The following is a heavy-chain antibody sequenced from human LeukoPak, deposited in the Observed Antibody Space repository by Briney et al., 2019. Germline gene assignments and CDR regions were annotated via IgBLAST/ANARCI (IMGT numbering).Heavy chain of an antibody. J-gene: IGHJ6*02. CDR1: GGSISSGGYY. D-gene: IGHD4-11*01. CDR3: ARYRTVTTGDYYYGMDV. Sequence: SETLSLTCTVSGGSISSGGYYWSWIRQHPGKGLEWIGYTYYSGSTYYNPSLKSRVTISVDTSKNQFSLKLSSVTAADTAVYYCARYRTVTTGDYYYGMDVWGQGTTVTVSS. V-gene: IGHV4-31*03. CDR2: TYYSGST.